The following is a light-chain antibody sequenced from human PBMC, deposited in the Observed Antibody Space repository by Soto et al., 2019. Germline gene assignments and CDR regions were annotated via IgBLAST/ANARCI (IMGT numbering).Light chain of an antibody. CDR2: GAS. V-gene: IGKV1-27*01. J-gene: IGKJ1*01. CDR1: QGISNS. Sequence: DIQLTQSPSSLSASVGDRVTITCRASQGISNSLAWYQQKSGKVPKLLIYGASTLQSGVPFRFSGSMSGTDFTLTISRLQPEDVATYYCQKYDSAPTFGPGTKVEI. CDR3: QKYDSAPT.